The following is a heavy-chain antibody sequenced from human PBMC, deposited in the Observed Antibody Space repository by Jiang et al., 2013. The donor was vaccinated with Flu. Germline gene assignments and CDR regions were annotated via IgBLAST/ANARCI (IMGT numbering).Heavy chain of an antibody. V-gene: IGHV6-1*01. CDR2: KWYN. J-gene: IGHJ5*02. CDR3: ARDQPESSSLRARFDP. Sequence: KWYNDYAVSVKSRITINPDTSKNQFSLQLNSVTPEDTAVYYCARDQPESSSLRARFDPWGQGTLVTVSS. D-gene: IGHD6-13*01.